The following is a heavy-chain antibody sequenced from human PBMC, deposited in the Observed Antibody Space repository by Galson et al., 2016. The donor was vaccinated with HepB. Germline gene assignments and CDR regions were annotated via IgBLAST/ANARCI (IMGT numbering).Heavy chain of an antibody. CDR1: GGSISSGPHF. Sequence: TLSLTCTVSGGSISSGPHFWNWIRQHPGKGLEWIGYIYYSGATYYNPSLKSRVTISVDTSKNQLSLTLSSVTAADTAVYYCASDRLGDFWSGYTPLGAFDIWGQGTMVTVSS. D-gene: IGHD3-3*01. V-gene: IGHV4-31*03. J-gene: IGHJ3*02. CDR2: IYYSGAT. CDR3: ASDRLGDFWSGYTPLGAFDI.